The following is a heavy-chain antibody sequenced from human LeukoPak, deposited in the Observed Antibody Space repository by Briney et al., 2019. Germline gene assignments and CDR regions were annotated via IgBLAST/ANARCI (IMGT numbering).Heavy chain of an antibody. J-gene: IGHJ4*02. CDR3: ARDENWIHKPFDL. V-gene: IGHV3-21*06. Sequence: GGSLRLSCTASGFTFSFYMMNWVRQAPGKGLEWVSSISTSSSHIYYADSLKGRFTVSRDNAKSSLYLQMNNLRAEDTAVYYCARDENWIHKPFDLWGQGTLVTVSS. D-gene: IGHD5-18*01. CDR2: ISTSSSHI. CDR1: GFTFSFYM.